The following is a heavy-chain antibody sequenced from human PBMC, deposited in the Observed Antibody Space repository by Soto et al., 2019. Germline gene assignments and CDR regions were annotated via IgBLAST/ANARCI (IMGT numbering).Heavy chain of an antibody. D-gene: IGHD3-22*01. CDR2: ISYDGSNK. Sequence: ESGGGVVQPGRSLRLSCAASGFTFSSYGMHWVRQAPGKGLEWVAVISYDGSNKYYADSVKGRFTISRDNSKNTLYLQMNSLRAEDTAVYYCAKGGWIVVVIDYWGQGTLVTVSS. V-gene: IGHV3-30*18. J-gene: IGHJ4*02. CDR3: AKGGWIVVVIDY. CDR1: GFTFSSYG.